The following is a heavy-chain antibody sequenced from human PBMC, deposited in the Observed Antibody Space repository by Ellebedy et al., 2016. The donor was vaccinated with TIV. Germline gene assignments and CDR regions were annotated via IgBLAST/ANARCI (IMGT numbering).Heavy chain of an antibody. J-gene: IGHJ4*02. D-gene: IGHD3-22*01. CDR3: ARGSAYFPGEIDY. CDR2: IIPMFGTV. CDR1: GCTFRSYA. Sequence: SVKVSXXASGCTFRSYAISWVRQAPGQGLEWMGKIIPMFGTVNYAQKFQGRVTITADESTSTAYMELSSLRSEDTAVYYCARGSAYFPGEIDYWGQGTLVTVSS. V-gene: IGHV1-69*13.